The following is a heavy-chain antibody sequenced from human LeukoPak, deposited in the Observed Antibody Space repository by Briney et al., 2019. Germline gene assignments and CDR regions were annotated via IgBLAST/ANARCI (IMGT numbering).Heavy chain of an antibody. Sequence: GGSLRLSCAASGFTFSDYYMSWIRQARGKGLEWVSYISSSGSTIYYADSVKGRFTISRDNAKNSLYLQMNSLRAEDTAVYYCARKTTEIYYYYMDVWGKGTTVTVSS. CDR1: GFTFSDYY. CDR3: ARKTTEIYYYYMDV. J-gene: IGHJ6*03. D-gene: IGHD1-1*01. V-gene: IGHV3-11*01. CDR2: ISSSGSTI.